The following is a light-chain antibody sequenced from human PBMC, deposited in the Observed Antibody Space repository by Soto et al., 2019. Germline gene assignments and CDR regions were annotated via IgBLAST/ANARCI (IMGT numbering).Light chain of an antibody. V-gene: IGKV1-39*01. CDR2: TAS. CDR1: ESISKF. CDR3: QQAYRTAYT. J-gene: IGKJ2*01. Sequence: DIQMTQSPSSLSASVGDRVTITCRASESISKFLNWYQQKPGKAPNLLIYTASTLHSGVPSRFSGSGGGTDFTLTISSLQPEDFASYFCQQAYRTAYTFGQGTKLEIK.